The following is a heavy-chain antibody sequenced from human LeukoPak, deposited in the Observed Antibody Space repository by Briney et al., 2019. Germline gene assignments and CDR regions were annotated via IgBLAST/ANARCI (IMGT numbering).Heavy chain of an antibody. J-gene: IGHJ4*02. Sequence: GGSLRLSCAASGFTFSSYAMSWVRQAPGKGLEWVSVIYSGGSTYYADSVKGRFTISRDNSKNTLYLQMNSLRAEDTAVYYCARNSGYSSSWALDYWGQGTLVTVSS. V-gene: IGHV3-66*01. CDR1: GFTFSSYA. D-gene: IGHD6-13*01. CDR3: ARNSGYSSSWALDY. CDR2: IYSGGST.